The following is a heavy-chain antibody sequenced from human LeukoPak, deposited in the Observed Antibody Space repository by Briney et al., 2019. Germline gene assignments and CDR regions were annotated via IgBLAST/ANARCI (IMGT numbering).Heavy chain of an antibody. CDR2: IYYTGST. Sequence: SETLSLTCTVSGGSISNYYWSWIRRPPGRGLEWIAYIYYTGSTNYNPSLKSRLTISLDTSRNQFSLKLSSVTAADTAVYYCARQGYSFAPEFDYWGQGTLVTVSS. D-gene: IGHD5-18*01. CDR3: ARQGYSFAPEFDY. V-gene: IGHV4-59*08. CDR1: GGSISNYY. J-gene: IGHJ4*02.